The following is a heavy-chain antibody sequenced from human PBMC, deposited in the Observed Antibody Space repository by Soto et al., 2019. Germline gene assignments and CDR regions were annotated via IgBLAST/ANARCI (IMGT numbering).Heavy chain of an antibody. V-gene: IGHV4-34*01. CDR1: GGSFSGYY. D-gene: IGHD3-3*01. CDR2: INHSGST. CDR3: ARRAGFWSGYPQYYFDY. Sequence: PSETLSLTCAVYGGSFSGYYWSWIRQPPGKGLEWIGEINHSGSTNYNPSLKSRVTISVDTSKNQFSLKLSSVTAADTAVYYCARRAGFWSGYPQYYFDYWGQGTLVTVS. J-gene: IGHJ4*02.